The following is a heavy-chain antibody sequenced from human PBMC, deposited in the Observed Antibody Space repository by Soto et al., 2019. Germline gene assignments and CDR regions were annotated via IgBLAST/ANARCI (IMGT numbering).Heavy chain of an antibody. D-gene: IGHD4-17*01. CDR3: ARLDYGDYASGN. J-gene: IGHJ4*02. Sequence: QVQLVESGGGVVQPGRSLRLSCAASGFTFSSYGMHWVHQAPGKGLEWVAVIWYDGSNKYYADSVKGRFTISRDNSKNTLYLQMNSLRAEDTAVYYCARLDYGDYASGNWGQGTLVTVSS. V-gene: IGHV3-33*01. CDR2: IWYDGSNK. CDR1: GFTFSSYG.